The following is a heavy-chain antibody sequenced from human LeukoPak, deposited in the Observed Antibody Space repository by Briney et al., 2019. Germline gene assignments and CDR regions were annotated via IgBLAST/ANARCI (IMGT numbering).Heavy chain of an antibody. Sequence: SVRVSCKASGGTFSSYAISWVRQAPGQGLEWMGGIIPIFGTANYAQRFQGRVTITADESTSTAYMELSSLRSEDTAVYYCGALSSSSFDYWGQGTLVTVSS. V-gene: IGHV1-69*13. D-gene: IGHD6-13*01. CDR1: GGTFSSYA. J-gene: IGHJ4*02. CDR2: IIPIFGTA. CDR3: GALSSSSFDY.